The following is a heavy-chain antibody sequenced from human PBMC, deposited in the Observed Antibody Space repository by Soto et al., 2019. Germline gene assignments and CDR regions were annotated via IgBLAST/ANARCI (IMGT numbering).Heavy chain of an antibody. Sequence: SETLSLTCTVSGGSISSSSYYWGWIRQPPGKGLEWIGTIYYSGSTYYNPSLKSRVTISVDTSKNQFSLRLNSVTAADTAVCYCARQPITMVRGVIPPFDYWGQGTLVTVSS. CDR1: GGSISSSSYY. V-gene: IGHV4-39*01. CDR2: IYYSGST. D-gene: IGHD3-10*01. CDR3: ARQPITMVRGVIPPFDY. J-gene: IGHJ4*02.